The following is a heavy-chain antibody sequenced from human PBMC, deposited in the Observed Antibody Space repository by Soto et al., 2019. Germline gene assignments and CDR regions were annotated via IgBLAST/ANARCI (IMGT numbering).Heavy chain of an antibody. J-gene: IGHJ4*02. CDR2: ISHDGNNK. CDR3: VKSSGSSYGYFDY. V-gene: IGHV3-30*18. CDR1: GFTFSSYG. D-gene: IGHD3-22*01. Sequence: GGSLRLSCAASGFTFSSYGMHWVRQAPGKGLEWVSIISHDGNNKDSADSVKGRFTLPRDNSRNTLYLQLNSLRAEDTAVYYCVKSSGSSYGYFDYWGQGSQVTVSS.